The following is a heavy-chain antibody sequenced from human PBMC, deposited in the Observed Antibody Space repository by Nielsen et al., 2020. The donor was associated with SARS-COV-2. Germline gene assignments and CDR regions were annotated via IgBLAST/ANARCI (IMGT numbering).Heavy chain of an antibody. D-gene: IGHD6-13*01. V-gene: IGHV3-21*01. CDR3: ARDVAAAGPTLDY. CDR1: GFTFSSYS. CDR2: ISSSSSYI. J-gene: IGHJ4*02. Sequence: GGSLRLSCAASGFTFSSYSMNWVRQAPGKGLEWVSSISSSSSYIYYADSAKGRFTISRDNAKNSLYLQMNSLRAEDTAVYYCARDVAAAGPTLDYWGQGTLVTVSS.